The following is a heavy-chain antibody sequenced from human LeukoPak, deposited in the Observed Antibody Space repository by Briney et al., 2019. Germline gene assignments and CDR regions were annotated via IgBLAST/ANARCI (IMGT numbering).Heavy chain of an antibody. CDR1: GFTFSNAW. CDR2: IKNKTDGGTT. J-gene: IGHJ4*02. V-gene: IGHV3-15*01. CDR3: TTVDYDFWSGIDY. Sequence: GGSLRLSCAASGFTFSNAWMSWVRQAPGKGLEWVGRIKNKTDGGTTDYAAPVKGRFTISRDDSKNTLYLQMNSLKTEDTAVYYCTTVDYDFWSGIDYWGQGTLVTVSS. D-gene: IGHD3-3*01.